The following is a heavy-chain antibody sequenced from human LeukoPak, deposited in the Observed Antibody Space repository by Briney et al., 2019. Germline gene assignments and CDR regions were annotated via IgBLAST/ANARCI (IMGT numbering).Heavy chain of an antibody. Sequence: SETLSLTCTVSGGSISSYYWSWIRQPPGKGLEWIGYIYYSGSTNYNPSLKSRVTISVDTSKNQFSLKLGSVTAADTAVYYCARHTSSSTWGSKGRYFDYWGQGTLVTVSS. CDR3: ARHTSSSTWGSKGRYFDY. V-gene: IGHV4-59*08. D-gene: IGHD7-27*01. J-gene: IGHJ4*02. CDR1: GGSISSYY. CDR2: IYYSGST.